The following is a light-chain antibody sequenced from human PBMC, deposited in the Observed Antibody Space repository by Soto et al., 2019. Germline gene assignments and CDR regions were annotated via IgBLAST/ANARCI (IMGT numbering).Light chain of an antibody. CDR1: QSVSSSY. J-gene: IGKJ1*01. CDR2: GAS. CDR3: QPYGSSPWT. Sequence: EILLTQSPGTLSLSPGERATLSCRASQSVSSSYLAWYQQKPGQAPRLLIYGASSRATGIPDRFSGSGSGTDFTLTISRLEPEDFAVYYCQPYGSSPWTFGQGTQVDIK. V-gene: IGKV3-20*01.